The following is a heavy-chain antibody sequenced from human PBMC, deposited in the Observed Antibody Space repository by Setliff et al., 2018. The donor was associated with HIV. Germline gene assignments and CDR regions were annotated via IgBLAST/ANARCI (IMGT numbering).Heavy chain of an antibody. CDR3: ARDPYCSGDGCFRYYQH. V-gene: IGHV4-4*07. Sequence: SETLSLTCTVSNVSINSYYWSWIRQPPGRALEWVGRIYSSGKTNYNPSLKSRLKMSIDTSKDQFSLMLNSVTAADTAVYFCARDPYCSGDGCFRYYQHWGRGTLVTVSS. CDR1: NVSINSYY. J-gene: IGHJ1*01. CDR2: IYSSGKT. D-gene: IGHD2-15*01.